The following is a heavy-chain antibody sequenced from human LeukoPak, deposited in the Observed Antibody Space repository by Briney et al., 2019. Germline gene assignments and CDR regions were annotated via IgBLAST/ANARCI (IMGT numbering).Heavy chain of an antibody. V-gene: IGHV4-59*01. CDR3: ARDLYYYDSSGYQNAFDI. CDR2: IYYSGST. Sequence: SETLSLTCTVSGGSISSYYWSWIRQPPGKGLEWIGYIYYSGSTNYNPSLKSRVTISVDTSKNQFSLKLSSVTAADTAVYYCARDLYYYDSSGYQNAFDIWGQGTMVTVSS. J-gene: IGHJ3*02. CDR1: GGSISSYY. D-gene: IGHD3-22*01.